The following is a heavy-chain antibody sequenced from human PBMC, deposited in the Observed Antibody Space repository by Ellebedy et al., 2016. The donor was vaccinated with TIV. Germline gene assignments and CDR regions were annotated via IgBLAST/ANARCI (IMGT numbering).Heavy chain of an antibody. Sequence: GGSLRLSCAGSGFTFSKFGMHWVRQAPGKGLEWMAVISHDGKNYYYADSVKGRFTISRDNSKNTLYLQVNSLRAEDTAVYHCARFYVSKNWFDPWGQGTLVTVSS. V-gene: IGHV3-30*03. J-gene: IGHJ5*02. D-gene: IGHD3-10*02. CDR2: ISHDGKNY. CDR3: ARFYVSKNWFDP. CDR1: GFTFSKFG.